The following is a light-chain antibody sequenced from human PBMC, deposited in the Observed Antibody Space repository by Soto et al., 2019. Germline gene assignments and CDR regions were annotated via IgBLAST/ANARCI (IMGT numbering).Light chain of an antibody. V-gene: IGKV3-15*01. CDR1: QSVGKN. CDR3: QHYNNWPRT. J-gene: IGKJ1*01. CDR2: GAS. Sequence: EIVLTQSPGTLSLSPGERATLSCRASQSVGKNYLGWYQQKPGQAPRLLIYGASTRATGIPARFSGSGSGTEFTLTISSLQSEDFAVYYCQHYNNWPRTFGQGTKVEIK.